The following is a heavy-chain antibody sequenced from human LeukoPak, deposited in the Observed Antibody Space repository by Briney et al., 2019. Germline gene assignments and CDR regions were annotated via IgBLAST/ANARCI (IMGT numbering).Heavy chain of an antibody. CDR2: IYYSGST. CDR3: AKFPPDYYDSSGYHLTGY. V-gene: IGHV4-59*01. CDR1: GGSISGYY. D-gene: IGHD3-22*01. J-gene: IGHJ4*02. Sequence: PSETLSLTCTVSGGSISGYYWSWIRQPPGKGLEWIGYIYYSGSTNYNPSLKSRVTISVDTSKNQFSLKLSSVTAADTAVYYCAKFPPDYYDSSGYHLTGYWGQGTLVTVSS.